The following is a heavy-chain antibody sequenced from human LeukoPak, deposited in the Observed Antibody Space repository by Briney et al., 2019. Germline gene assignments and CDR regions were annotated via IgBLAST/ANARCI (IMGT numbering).Heavy chain of an antibody. CDR1: GFTFGDYA. CDR2: IRSKAYGGTT. CDR3: TRDAPDYYDSSGPSGY. Sequence: PGGSLRLSCTASGFTFGDYAMSWFRQAPGKGLEWVGFIRSKAYGGTTEYAASVKGRFTISRDDSKSIAYLQVNSLKTEDTAVYYCTRDAPDYYDSSGPSGYWGQGTLVTVSS. V-gene: IGHV3-49*03. D-gene: IGHD3-22*01. J-gene: IGHJ4*02.